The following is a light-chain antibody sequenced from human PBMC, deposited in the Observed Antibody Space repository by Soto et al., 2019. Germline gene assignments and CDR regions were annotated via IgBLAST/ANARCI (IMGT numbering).Light chain of an antibody. CDR3: MQALQTPYT. V-gene: IGKV2-28*01. CDR1: QSLLHSNGYNS. J-gene: IGKJ2*01. CDR2: LGS. Sequence: DIVMTQSPLSLPVTPGEPASISCRSSQSLLHSNGYNSLDWYLQKPGQSPQLLIYLGSNRASGVPDRFSGSGSGIDFALKISRVEAEDVGVYYCMQALQTPYTFGQGTKLEIK.